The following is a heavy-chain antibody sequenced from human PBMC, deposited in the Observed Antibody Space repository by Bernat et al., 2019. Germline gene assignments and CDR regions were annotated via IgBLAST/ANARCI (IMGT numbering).Heavy chain of an antibody. CDR3: ARLDFWTGSGASYFDL. Sequence: QLQLQASGPGLVKPSETLSLTCAVSGGSVSSSSYYRGWVRQPPGKGLEWIGNIYYSGTTYFNPSLKSRITVSVDTSKNQFSLKLSSVTAADTAVYYCARLDFWTGSGASYFDLWGQGTLVTVSS. D-gene: IGHD3/OR15-3a*01. CDR2: IYYSGTT. CDR1: GGSVSSSSYY. J-gene: IGHJ4*02. V-gene: IGHV4-39*01.